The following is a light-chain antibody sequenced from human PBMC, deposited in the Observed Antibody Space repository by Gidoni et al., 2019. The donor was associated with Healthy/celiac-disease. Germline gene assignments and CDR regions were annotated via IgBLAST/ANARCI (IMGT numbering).Light chain of an antibody. CDR3: QQYYSTLYT. V-gene: IGKV4-1*01. Sequence: DIVMTQSPDSLAVSLGERATINCKSSQSVLYSSNNKNYLAWYQQKPGQPPKLLIYWASTRESGVPDRFSVSGSGTDFTLTISSLQAEDLAVYYCQQYYSTLYTFGQGTKLEIK. CDR1: QSVLYSSNNKNY. J-gene: IGKJ2*01. CDR2: WAS.